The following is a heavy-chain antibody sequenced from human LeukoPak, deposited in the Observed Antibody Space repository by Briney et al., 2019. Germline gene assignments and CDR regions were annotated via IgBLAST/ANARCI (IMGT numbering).Heavy chain of an antibody. J-gene: IGHJ6*03. CDR3: AKGRSVWDQYYMDV. V-gene: IGHV3-23*01. CDR2: ISGSGGST. Sequence: PGGSLRLSCAASGFTFSSYGMTWVRQAPGKGLEWVSAISGSGGSTYYADSVKGRFTISRDNSKNTLYLQMNSLRAEDTAVYYCAKGRSVWDQYYMDVWGKGTTVTISS. CDR1: GFTFSSYG. D-gene: IGHD3-16*01.